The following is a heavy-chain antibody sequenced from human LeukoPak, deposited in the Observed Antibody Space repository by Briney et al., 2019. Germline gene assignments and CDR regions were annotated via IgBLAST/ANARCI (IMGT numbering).Heavy chain of an antibody. D-gene: IGHD5-12*01. J-gene: IGHJ4*02. CDR1: GFTFSSYS. CDR3: ARAASGYDYPYYFDY. V-gene: IGHV3-21*01. CDR2: ISSSSSYI. Sequence: GGSLRLSCAASGFTFSSYSMNWVRQAPGKGLEWVSSISSSSSYIYYADSVKGRFTISRDNAKNSLYLQMNSLRVEDTAVYYCARAASGYDYPYYFDYWGQGTLVTVSS.